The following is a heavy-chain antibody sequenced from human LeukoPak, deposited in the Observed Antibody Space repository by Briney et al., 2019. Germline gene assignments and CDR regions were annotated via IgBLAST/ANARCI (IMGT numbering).Heavy chain of an antibody. D-gene: IGHD3-10*01. J-gene: IGHJ4*02. CDR3: AKGGAYGSGSYFDY. CDR1: RFTFSSYG. V-gene: IGHV3-23*01. CDR2: ISGGGSTT. Sequence: PGGSLKLSCTASRFTFSSYGMSWVRQAPGKGLEWVASISGGGSTTYNTDAVKGRFTISRDYSKSTVSLQMSSLRVEDTVVYYCAKGGAYGSGSYFDYWGQGTLVTVSS.